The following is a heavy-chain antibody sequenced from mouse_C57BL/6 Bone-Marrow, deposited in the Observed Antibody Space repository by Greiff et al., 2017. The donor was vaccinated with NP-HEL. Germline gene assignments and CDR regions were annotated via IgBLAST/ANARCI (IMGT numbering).Heavy chain of an antibody. J-gene: IGHJ3*01. Sequence: EVQRVESGGDLVKPGGSLKLSCAASGFTFSSYGMSWVRQTPDKRLEWVATISSGGRYTYYQDSVKGRFTISSDNAKNTLYRQMSSLKSEDAAMCYCASGGGDGNYAAYWGHGTLVTVSA. V-gene: IGHV5-6*01. CDR3: ASGGGDGNYAAY. D-gene: IGHD2-1*01. CDR1: GFTFSSYG. CDR2: ISSGGRYT.